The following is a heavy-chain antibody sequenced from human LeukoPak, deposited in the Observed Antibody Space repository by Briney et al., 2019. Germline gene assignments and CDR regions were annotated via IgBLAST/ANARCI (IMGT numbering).Heavy chain of an antibody. D-gene: IGHD2-2*01. V-gene: IGHV4-39*01. CDR3: ARLVVEDIVVVPAAMNALDI. J-gene: IGHJ3*02. CDR2: IYYSGST. CDR1: GGSISSSSYY. Sequence: PSETLSLTCTVSGGSISSSSYYWGWIRQPPGKGLEWIGSIYYSGSTYYNPSLKSRVTISVDTSKNQFSLKLSSVTAADTAVYYCARLVVEDIVVVPAAMNALDIWGQGTMVTVSS.